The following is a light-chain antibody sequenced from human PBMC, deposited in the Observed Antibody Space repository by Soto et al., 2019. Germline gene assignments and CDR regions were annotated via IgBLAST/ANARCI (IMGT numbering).Light chain of an antibody. Sequence: MSQTPTTLPVSTGERAILSCRASQNIGRNLAWYQQKPGQAPRLLIHSASTRATGIPATFSGSGSGTEFTLTVSSLQSEDFAVYYCQQYNNWPRTFAQRTKV. CDR2: SAS. J-gene: IGKJ1*01. V-gene: IGKV3-15*01. CDR3: QQYNNWPRT. CDR1: QNIGRN.